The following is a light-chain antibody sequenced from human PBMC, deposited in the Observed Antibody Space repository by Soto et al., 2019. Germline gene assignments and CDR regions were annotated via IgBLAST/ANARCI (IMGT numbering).Light chain of an antibody. CDR3: QQYGSSPIT. CDR1: ESVGRH. V-gene: IGKV3-20*01. CDR2: GAS. J-gene: IGKJ5*01. Sequence: VVTQSPATLSVSPGERDTLSCMASESVGRHLAWYHQKPGQAPKLLIYGASSRATGIPDRFSGSGSGTDFTLTISRLEPEDFAVYYCQQYGSSPITVGQGTRLDIK.